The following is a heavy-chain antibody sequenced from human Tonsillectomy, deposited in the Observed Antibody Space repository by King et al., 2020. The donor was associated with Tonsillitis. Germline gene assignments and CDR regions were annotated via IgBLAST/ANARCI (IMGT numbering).Heavy chain of an antibody. CDR1: GGSISSYY. Sequence: VPLQESGPGLVKPSETLSLTCTVSGGSISSYYWSWIRQPPGKGLEWIGYIYYSGSTNYNPSLQSRVTISVDTSKNQFSLKLSSVTAADTAVYYCARLYYYDSSDYFSDAFDIWGQGTMVTVSS. V-gene: IGHV4-59*01. J-gene: IGHJ3*02. D-gene: IGHD3-22*01. CDR2: IYYSGST. CDR3: ARLYYYDSSDYFSDAFDI.